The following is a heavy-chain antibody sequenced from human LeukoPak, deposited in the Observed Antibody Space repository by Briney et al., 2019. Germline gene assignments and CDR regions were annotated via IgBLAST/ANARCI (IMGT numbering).Heavy chain of an antibody. J-gene: IGHJ4*02. V-gene: IGHV1-18*01. Sequence: ASVKVSCKTSGYTFTSYGISWLRQAPGQGLEWMGWISAYKGDTDYAQKFQGRLTVTRDTSTSTVYMELQNLTSDDTAVYYCARADIIVVAAAAPVASASEYWGQGALITVS. CDR1: GYTFTSYG. CDR2: ISAYKGDT. CDR3: ARADIIVVAAAAPVASASEY. D-gene: IGHD2-15*01.